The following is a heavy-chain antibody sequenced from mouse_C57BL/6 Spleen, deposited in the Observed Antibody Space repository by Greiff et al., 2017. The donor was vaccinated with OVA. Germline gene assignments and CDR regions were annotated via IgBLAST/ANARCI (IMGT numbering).Heavy chain of an antibody. CDR3: ARELGDVPFAY. CDR1: GYTFTSYW. Sequence: QVQLQQPGAELVMPGASVKLSCKASGYTFTSYWMHWVKQRPGQGLEWIGEIDPSDSYTNYNQKFKGKSTLTVDKSSSTAYMQLSSLTSEDSAVYDCARELGDVPFAYGGQGTLVTVSA. V-gene: IGHV1-69*01. CDR2: IDPSDSYT. D-gene: IGHD3-3*01. J-gene: IGHJ3*01.